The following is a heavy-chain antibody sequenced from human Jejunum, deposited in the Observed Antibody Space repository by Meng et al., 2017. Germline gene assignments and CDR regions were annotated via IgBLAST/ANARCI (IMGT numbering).Heavy chain of an antibody. CDR2: ISNSGGSV. CDR3: AKSSGRYNKGADY. D-gene: IGHD1-26*01. Sequence: GGSLRLSCAASGFTFKNFAMSWVRQAPGEGLEWVSVISNSGGSVYYADSAKGRFTISRDNSKDTLYLQMNSLRAEDTAVYYCAKSSGRYNKGADYWGQGTLVTVSS. V-gene: IGHV3-23*01. J-gene: IGHJ4*02. CDR1: GFTFKNFA.